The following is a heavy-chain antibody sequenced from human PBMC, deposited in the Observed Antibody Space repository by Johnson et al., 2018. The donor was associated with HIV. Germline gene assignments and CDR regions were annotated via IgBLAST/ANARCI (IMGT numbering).Heavy chain of an antibody. CDR3: AKVPSAVWFGEVI. CDR1: GFTFSSYA. V-gene: IGHV3-30-3*01. J-gene: IGHJ3*02. D-gene: IGHD3-10*01. CDR2: ISYDGSNK. Sequence: QVQLVESGGGLVQPGGSLRLSCAASGFTFSSYAMHWVRQAPGKGLEWVAVISYDGSNKYYADSVKGRFTISRDNSKNTLYLQMMSLRTEDTAVYFCAKVPSAVWFGEVIWGQGTMVTVSS.